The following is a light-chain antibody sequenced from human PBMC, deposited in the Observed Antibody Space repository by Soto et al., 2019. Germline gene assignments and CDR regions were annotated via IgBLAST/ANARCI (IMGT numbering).Light chain of an antibody. CDR1: SSEVGGYNY. V-gene: IGLV2-14*01. J-gene: IGLJ2*01. Sequence: QSALTQPASVSGSPGQSITISCTGTSSEVGGYNYVSWYQQHPGKAPKLMIYEVSNRPSGVSNRFSGSKSGNTASLTISGLQAEDEADYYCSSYTSSSTLVVFGGGTQLTVL. CDR2: EVS. CDR3: SSYTSSSTLVV.